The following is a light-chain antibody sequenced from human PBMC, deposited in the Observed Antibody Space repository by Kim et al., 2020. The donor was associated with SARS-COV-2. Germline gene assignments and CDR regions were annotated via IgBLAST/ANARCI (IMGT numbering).Light chain of an antibody. CDR1: GGNIDRNY. CDR2: ENR. CDR3: QSYDVTARWV. J-gene: IGLJ3*02. Sequence: NFMLTQPHSMSESPGKTVIISCSGSGGNIDRNYVQWFKQRPGSAPTTVIYENRLRPAGVPDRLSGSIDTSSNSASLTISRLETEDEADYYCQSYDVTARWVLGGGTQLTVL. V-gene: IGLV6-57*02.